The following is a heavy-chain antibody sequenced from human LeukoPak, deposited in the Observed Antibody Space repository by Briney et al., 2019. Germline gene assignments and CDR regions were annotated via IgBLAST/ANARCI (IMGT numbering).Heavy chain of an antibody. Sequence: SVKVSCKASGGTFSSYAISWVRQAPGQGLEWMGRIIPIFGTANYAQKFQGRVTITTDTSTSTAYMELRSLRSDDTAVYYCARDGYYYDSSGYYYLSWFDPWGQGTLVTVSS. V-gene: IGHV1-69*05. CDR3: ARDGYYYDSSGYYYLSWFDP. J-gene: IGHJ5*02. CDR1: GGTFSSYA. D-gene: IGHD3-22*01. CDR2: IIPIFGTA.